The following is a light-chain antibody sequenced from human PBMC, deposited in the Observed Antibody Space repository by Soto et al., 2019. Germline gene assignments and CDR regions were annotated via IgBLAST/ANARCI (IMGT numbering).Light chain of an antibody. V-gene: IGLV7-43*01. CDR1: TGAVTSGYY. CDR3: LRFYGDGVL. Sequence: QAVVTQEPSLTVSPGGTVTLTCASSTGAVTSGYYPNWFQQKPGQPPRALIYSTTYKHSWTPARFSGSLLGGKAALTLSGVQPEDEADYSWLRFYGDGVLFGGGPKLTVL. J-gene: IGLJ2*01. CDR2: STT.